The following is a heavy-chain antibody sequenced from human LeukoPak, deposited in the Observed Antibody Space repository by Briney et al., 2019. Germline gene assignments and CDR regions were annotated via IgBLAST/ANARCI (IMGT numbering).Heavy chain of an antibody. Sequence: GGSLRLSCAASGFSFSTFSMSWVREAPGKGLEWISYISSTTSSTSYADSVKGRFTISRDNANNSLCLQMNSLRDEDTAVYYCARTRPGSYFDYWGQGTLVTVSS. V-gene: IGHV3-48*02. CDR3: ARTRPGSYFDY. J-gene: IGHJ4*02. D-gene: IGHD1-14*01. CDR1: GFSFSTFS. CDR2: ISSTTSST.